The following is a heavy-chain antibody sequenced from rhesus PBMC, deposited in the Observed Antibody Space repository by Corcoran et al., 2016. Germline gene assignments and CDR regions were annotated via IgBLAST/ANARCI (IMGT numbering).Heavy chain of an antibody. V-gene: IGHV4-169*01. D-gene: IGHD2-39*02. Sequence: QLQLQESGPGLVKPSETLSVTCAVSGGSISSSYWSWIRQAPGKGLEWIGYIYGSGSSTHYNPSLKSRVTILTDTSKNQFSLKLSSVTAADTAVYFCANVGVTNIDYWGQGVLVTVSS. J-gene: IGHJ4*01. CDR2: IYGSGSST. CDR3: ANVGVTNIDY. CDR1: GGSISSSY.